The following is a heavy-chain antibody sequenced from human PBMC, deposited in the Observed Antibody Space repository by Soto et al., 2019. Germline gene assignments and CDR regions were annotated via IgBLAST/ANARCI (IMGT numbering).Heavy chain of an antibody. J-gene: IGHJ6*02. V-gene: IGHV4-31*03. D-gene: IGHD1-7*01. CDR3: ARDLGRNYGAYYYGMDV. Sequence: SETLSLTCTVSGGTISSGGYYWSWIRQHPGKGLEWIGYIYYSGSTYYNPSLKSRVTISVDTSKNQFSLKLSSVTAADTAVYYCARDLGRNYGAYYYGMDVWGQGTTVTVSS. CDR2: IYYSGST. CDR1: GGTISSGGYY.